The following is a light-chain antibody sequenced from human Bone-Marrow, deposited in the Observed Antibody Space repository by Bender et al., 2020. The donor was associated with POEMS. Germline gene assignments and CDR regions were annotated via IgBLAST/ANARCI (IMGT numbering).Light chain of an antibody. J-gene: IGLJ3*02. CDR3: CAYAGAIIPVM. CDR1: ILEGKD. Sequence: SFHLAQPPSISVSPGQTAIITCSGDILEGKDTCWYQQKAGQSPVLVIYQDSVRPLGVSDRFSGSKSRNAASLTISGLQPEDEADYYCCAYAGAIIPVMFGGGTRLTVL. V-gene: IGLV3-1*01. CDR2: QDS.